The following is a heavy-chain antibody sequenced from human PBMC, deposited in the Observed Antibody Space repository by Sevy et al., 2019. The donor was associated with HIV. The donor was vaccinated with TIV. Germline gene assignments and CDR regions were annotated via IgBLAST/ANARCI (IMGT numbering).Heavy chain of an antibody. D-gene: IGHD3-9*01. V-gene: IGHV3-30*02. CDR2: IWYEGSDK. CDR1: GFTFSSYG. Sequence: GGSLRLSCAASGFTFSSYGMHWVRQAPGKGLEWVAFIWYEGSDKYYADSVKGRFAISRDNSKNTLYLQMNTLRIEDTAVYYCASDILTGSDYWGQGTLVTVSS. J-gene: IGHJ4*02. CDR3: ASDILTGSDY.